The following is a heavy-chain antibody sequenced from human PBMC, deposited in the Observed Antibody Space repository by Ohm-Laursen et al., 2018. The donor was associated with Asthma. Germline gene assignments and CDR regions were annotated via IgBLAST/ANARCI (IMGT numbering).Heavy chain of an antibody. CDR2: ISYDGSNK. CDR1: GFTFSSYA. V-gene: IGHV3-30-3*01. Sequence: SLRLSCAASGFTFSSYAMHWVRQAPGKGLEWVAVISYDGSNKYYADSVKGRFTISRDNSKNTLYLQMNSLRAEDTAVYYCARVDYGDYYFDYWGQGTLVTVSS. CDR3: ARVDYGDYYFDY. D-gene: IGHD4-17*01. J-gene: IGHJ4*02.